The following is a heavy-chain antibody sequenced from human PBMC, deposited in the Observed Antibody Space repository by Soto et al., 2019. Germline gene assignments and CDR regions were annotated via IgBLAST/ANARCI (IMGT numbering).Heavy chain of an antibody. Sequence: EVQLVESGGGLVKPGGSLRLSCAASGFTFSSYSMNWVRQAPGKGLEWVSSISSSSSYIYYADSVKGRFTISRDNAKNSQYLQMNSLRAEDTAVYYCARGGDVLLWFGELSHYYYYGMDVWGQGTTVTVSS. V-gene: IGHV3-21*01. CDR1: GFTFSSYS. CDR2: ISSSSSYI. CDR3: ARGGDVLLWFGELSHYYYYGMDV. J-gene: IGHJ6*02. D-gene: IGHD3-10*01.